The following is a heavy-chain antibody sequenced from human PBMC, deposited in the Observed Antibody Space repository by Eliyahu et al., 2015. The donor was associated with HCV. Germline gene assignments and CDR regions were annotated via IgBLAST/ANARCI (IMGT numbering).Heavy chain of an antibody. Sequence: QVRLVQSGPETRKPGASVKVSCQASGYILXTDHYIHWIRQAPGQGPEWMGWIGPRSNSRRYAANFEGRLSMTWDTLMKTAYIELTGLTSADTAVYYCARSILWNDGYPYDYWGQGTLVTVSS. CDR2: IGPRSNSR. J-gene: IGHJ4*02. D-gene: IGHD1-1*01. V-gene: IGHV1-2*02. CDR3: ARSILWNDGYPYDY. CDR1: GYILXTDHY.